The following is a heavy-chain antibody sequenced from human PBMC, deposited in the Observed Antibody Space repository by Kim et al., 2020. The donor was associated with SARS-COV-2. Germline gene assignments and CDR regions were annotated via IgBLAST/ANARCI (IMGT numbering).Heavy chain of an antibody. Sequence: GGSLRLSCAASGFVFSDYCMSWIRQAPGKGLEWISYISSGADIIYYADSVKGRFAISRDNAGNSLYLQLNSLRAEDTAVYYCVRDIIAPGSTEYFHHWGQGTLVIVSS. CDR2: ISSGADII. CDR1: GFVFSDYC. CDR3: VRDIIAPGSTEYFHH. V-gene: IGHV3-11*01. D-gene: IGHD1-1*01. J-gene: IGHJ1*01.